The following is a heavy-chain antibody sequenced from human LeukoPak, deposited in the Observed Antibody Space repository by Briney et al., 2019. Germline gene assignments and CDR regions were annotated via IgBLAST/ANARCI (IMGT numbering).Heavy chain of an antibody. CDR2: ISNSAI. CDR1: GFTFSSYA. V-gene: IGHV3-48*01. D-gene: IGHD2-21*01. Sequence: GGSLRLSCAASGFTFSSYAMHWVRQAPGKGLEWVSYISNSAILYADSVKGRFTISRDNARNALYLQMNSLRAEDTAVYYCAINGCYRGVCAFDVWGQGTMVTVST. J-gene: IGHJ3*01. CDR3: AINGCYRGVCAFDV.